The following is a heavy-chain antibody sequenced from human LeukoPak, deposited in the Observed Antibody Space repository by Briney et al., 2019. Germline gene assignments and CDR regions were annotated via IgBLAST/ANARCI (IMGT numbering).Heavy chain of an antibody. CDR2: IRYDGSNK. D-gene: IGHD3-10*01. V-gene: IGHV3-30*02. CDR3: AKAPPPGESTSFGAFDI. CDR1: GFTFSSYG. Sequence: TGGSLRLSCAASGFTFSSYGMHWVRQAPGKGLEWVAFIRYDGSNKYYADSVKGRFTISRDNSKNTLYLQMNTLRAEDTAVYYCAKAPPPGESTSFGAFDIWGQGTMVTVS. J-gene: IGHJ3*02.